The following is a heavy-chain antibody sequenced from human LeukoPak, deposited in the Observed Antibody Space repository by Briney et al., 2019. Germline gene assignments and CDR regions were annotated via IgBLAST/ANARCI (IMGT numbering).Heavy chain of an antibody. CDR3: ARARFAGLPVRTNGFWGMDV. Sequence: QPGGSLRLSCAASGFTFSSYGMHWVRQAPGKGLEWVAVIWYDGSNKYYADSVKGRFTISRDNSKNTLYLQMNSLRAEDTAVYYCARARFAGLPVRTNGFWGMDVWGQGTTVTVSS. CDR2: IWYDGSNK. CDR1: GFTFSSYG. J-gene: IGHJ6*02. V-gene: IGHV3-33*08. D-gene: IGHD2-8*01.